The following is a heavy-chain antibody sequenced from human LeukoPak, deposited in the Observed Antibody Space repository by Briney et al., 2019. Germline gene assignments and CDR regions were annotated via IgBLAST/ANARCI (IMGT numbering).Heavy chain of an antibody. CDR1: GYTFTGYY. J-gene: IGHJ4*02. CDR2: INPNSGGT. CDR3: TRDRRFLEWLLYDALGY. V-gene: IGHV1-2*02. Sequence: ASVKVSCKASGYTFTGYYMHGVRHAPGQGLEWMGWINPNSGGTNYAQKFQGRVTMTRDTPISTAYMELSRLRSDDTAVYYCTRDRRFLEWLLYDALGYWGEGALVTVSS. D-gene: IGHD3-3*01.